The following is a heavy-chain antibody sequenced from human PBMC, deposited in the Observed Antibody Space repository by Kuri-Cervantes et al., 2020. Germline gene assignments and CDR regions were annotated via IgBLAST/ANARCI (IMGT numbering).Heavy chain of an antibody. Sequence: GSLRLSCTVSGYSISSGYYWGWIRQPPGKGLEWIGSIYHSGSTNYNPSLKSRVTISVDTSKNQFSLKLTSVTAADTAVYYCARDSKYSTSSGPDYYSYYYMDVWGKGTTVTVSS. CDR2: IYHSGST. CDR1: GYSISSGYY. CDR3: ARDSKYSTSSGPDYYSYYYMDV. J-gene: IGHJ6*03. V-gene: IGHV4-38-2*02. D-gene: IGHD6-6*01.